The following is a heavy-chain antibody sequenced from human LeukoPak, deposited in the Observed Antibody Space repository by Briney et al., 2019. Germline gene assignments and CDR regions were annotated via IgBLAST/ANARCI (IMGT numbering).Heavy chain of an antibody. J-gene: IGHJ4*02. Sequence: GGSLRLSCAASGFTFSDYYMSWIRQAPGKGLEWVSYISSSGSTIYYADSVKGRFTIFRDNAKNSLYLQMNSLRAEDTAVYYCARDAKAELLDYWGQGTLVTVSS. D-gene: IGHD1-26*01. CDR2: ISSSGSTI. CDR1: GFTFSDYY. V-gene: IGHV3-11*04. CDR3: ARDAKAELLDY.